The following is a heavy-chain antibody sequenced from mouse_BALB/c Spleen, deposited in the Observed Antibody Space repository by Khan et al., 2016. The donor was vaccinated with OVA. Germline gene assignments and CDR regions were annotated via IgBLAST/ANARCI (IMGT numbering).Heavy chain of an antibody. CDR3: ARPPYFSYAMDN. D-gene: IGHD2-10*01. V-gene: IGHV9-3-1*01. CDR1: GHTFTNFG. Sequence: QIQLVQSGPELKKPGETVKISCKASGHTFTNFGMNWVKQAPGKGLKWMGWINTYTGEPTYADDFNARFAFSLEASASTAYLQINNLTNEDTATYFCARPPYFSYAMDNWGQGTSVTVSS. CDR2: INTYTGEP. J-gene: IGHJ4*01.